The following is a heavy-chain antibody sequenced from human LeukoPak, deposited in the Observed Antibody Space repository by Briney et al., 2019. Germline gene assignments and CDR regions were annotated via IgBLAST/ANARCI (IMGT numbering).Heavy chain of an antibody. J-gene: IGHJ3*02. CDR3: ATDPGRAFDI. CDR2: FDPEDGKT. CDR1: GYTLTELS. Sequence: ASVKVSCEVSGYTLTELSIHWVRQAPGKGLEWMGTFDPEDGKTNYAQKFQGRVTMTEDTSTDTAYMELSSLRSEDTAVYYCATDPGRAFDIWGQGTMVTVSS. V-gene: IGHV1-24*01. D-gene: IGHD1-14*01.